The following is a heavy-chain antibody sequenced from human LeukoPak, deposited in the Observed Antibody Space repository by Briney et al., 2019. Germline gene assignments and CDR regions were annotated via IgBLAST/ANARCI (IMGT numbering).Heavy chain of an antibody. CDR3: AREGVTIFGVIIV. D-gene: IGHD3-3*01. CDR2: IKKDGSEK. CDR1: GFTFSSYW. J-gene: IGHJ6*04. Sequence: GGSLRLSCAASGFTFSSYWMSWVRQAPGKGLEWVADIKKDGSEKYYVDSVKGRFTISRDNAKNSLYLQMNSLRVEDTAVYYCAREGVTIFGVIIVWGKGTTVTVSS. V-gene: IGHV3-7*01.